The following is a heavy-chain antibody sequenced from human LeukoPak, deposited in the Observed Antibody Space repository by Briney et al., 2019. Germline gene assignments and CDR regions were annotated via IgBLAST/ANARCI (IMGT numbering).Heavy chain of an antibody. CDR2: INHSGST. Sequence: SETLSLTCAVYGGSFSGYYWSWIRQPPGKGLEWIGEINHSGSTNYNPSLKSRVTISVDTSKNQFSLKLSSATAADTAVYYCARVVPAAFDYWGQGTLVTVSS. J-gene: IGHJ4*02. V-gene: IGHV4-34*01. CDR3: ARVVPAAFDY. CDR1: GGSFSGYY. D-gene: IGHD2-2*01.